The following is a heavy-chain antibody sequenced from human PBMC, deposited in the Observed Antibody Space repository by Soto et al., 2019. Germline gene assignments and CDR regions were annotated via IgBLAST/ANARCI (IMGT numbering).Heavy chain of an antibody. CDR2: IYFRGNT. CDR1: GDSINGDKYY. V-gene: IGHV4-39*01. Sequence: SETLSLTCSVSGDSINGDKYYWGWIRQPPGKGLEWIGSIYFRGNTYYNTSLQTRVTISLDKSKNQFSLKLNSVTAADSAVFFCARLEGLATISYYFDFWGQGALVTVSS. D-gene: IGHD3-9*01. CDR3: ARLEGLATISYYFDF. J-gene: IGHJ4*02.